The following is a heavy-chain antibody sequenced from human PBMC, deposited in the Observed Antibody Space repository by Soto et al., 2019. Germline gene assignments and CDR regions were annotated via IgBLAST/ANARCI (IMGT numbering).Heavy chain of an antibody. V-gene: IGHV1-58*01. J-gene: IGHJ4*02. CDR2: IVVGSGNT. CDR1: GFTFTSSA. Sequence: QMQLVQSGPEVKKPGTSVKVSCKASGFTFTSSAVQWVRQARGQRLEWIGWIVVGSGNTNYAQKFQERVTITRDMSTSTAYMELSSLRSEDTAVYYCAAGPFYYDSSGYSNTLDYWGQGTLVTVSS. CDR3: AAGPFYYDSSGYSNTLDY. D-gene: IGHD3-22*01.